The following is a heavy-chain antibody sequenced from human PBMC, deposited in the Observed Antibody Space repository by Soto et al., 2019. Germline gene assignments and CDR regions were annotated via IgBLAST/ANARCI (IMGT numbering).Heavy chain of an antibody. J-gene: IGHJ5*02. CDR2: ISAYNGNT. Sequence: QVQLVQSGAEVKKPGASVKVSCKASGYTFTSYGISWVRQAPGQGLEWMGWISAYNGNTNYAQKLQGRVTMTTDTATRTGYMELRCVRSDDTAVYYCARDPFLLGGNSLNWFDPWGQGTLVTVSS. V-gene: IGHV1-18*01. CDR1: GYTFTSYG. D-gene: IGHD1-26*01. CDR3: ARDPFLLGGNSLNWFDP.